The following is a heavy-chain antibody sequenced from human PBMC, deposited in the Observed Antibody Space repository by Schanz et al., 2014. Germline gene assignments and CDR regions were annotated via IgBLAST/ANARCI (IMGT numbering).Heavy chain of an antibody. CDR1: GFTFTTFA. CDR3: VKTDAGWRFDY. D-gene: IGHD6-19*01. CDR2: ISDRGDGT. J-gene: IGHJ4*02. Sequence: EVQLVESGGGLIQPGGSLRLSCATSGFTFTTFAMTWVRQAPGKGLEWVSGISDRGDGTNYGDSVRGRFTISRDNSRNTVYLQMNNVGVDDTATYYCVKTDAGWRFDYWGQGTLVTVSS. V-gene: IGHV3-23*04.